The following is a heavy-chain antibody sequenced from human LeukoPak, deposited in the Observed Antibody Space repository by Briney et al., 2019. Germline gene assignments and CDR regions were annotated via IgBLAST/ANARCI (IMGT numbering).Heavy chain of an antibody. CDR1: GFTFSTYW. CDR2: IYSDGSST. V-gene: IGHV3-74*03. J-gene: IGHJ1*01. Sequence: GGSLRLSCAASGFTFSTYWIHWVRQAPGKGLVWVSRIYSDGSSTTYADSVKGRFTISRDNPKNTLYLQMNSLRAEDTAVYYCAKHGGGQIFSLVAKAEYFQHWGQGTLVTVSS. CDR3: AKHGGGQIFSLVAKAEYFQH. D-gene: IGHD4-23*01.